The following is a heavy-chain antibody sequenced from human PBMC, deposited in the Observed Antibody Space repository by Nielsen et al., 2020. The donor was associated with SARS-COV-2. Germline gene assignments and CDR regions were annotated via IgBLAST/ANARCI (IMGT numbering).Heavy chain of an antibody. J-gene: IGHJ6*02. D-gene: IGHD3-10*01. Sequence: ASVKVSCKASGYTFTGYYMHWVRQAPGQGLEWMGWINPNSGGTNYAQKFQGWVTMTRDTSISTAYMELSRLRSDDTAVYYCARENGPGKLDGMDVWGQGTTVTVSS. CDR1: GYTFTGYY. V-gene: IGHV1-2*04. CDR2: INPNSGGT. CDR3: ARENGPGKLDGMDV.